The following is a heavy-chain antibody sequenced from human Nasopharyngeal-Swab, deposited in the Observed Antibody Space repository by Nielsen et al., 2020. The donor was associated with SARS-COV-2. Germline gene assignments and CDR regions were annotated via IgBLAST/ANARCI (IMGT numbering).Heavy chain of an antibody. V-gene: IGHV3-48*01. D-gene: IGHD3-10*01. CDR3: AKEWAMFTMVRGATEDY. J-gene: IGHJ4*02. CDR1: GFTFSSYS. CDR2: ISSSSSTI. Sequence: GESLTISCAASGFTFSSYSMNWVRQAPGKGLEWVSYISSSSSTIYYADSVKGRFTISRDNAKNSLYLQMNSLRAEDTAVYYCAKEWAMFTMVRGATEDYWGQGTLVTVSS.